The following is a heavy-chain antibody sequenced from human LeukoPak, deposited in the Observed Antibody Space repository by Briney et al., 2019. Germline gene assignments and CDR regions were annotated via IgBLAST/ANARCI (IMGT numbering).Heavy chain of an antibody. CDR1: DSSFRSHD. D-gene: IGHD3-3*01. Sequence: GGSLRLSCAAYDSSFRSHDMSWVRQISEKGLEWVSSIAADDASFYADSVRGRFTISRDKSQNILYLQMKSLRADDTAIYYCAKGPNFYSWRALDYWGQGSLVTVSS. J-gene: IGHJ4*02. V-gene: IGHV3-23*01. CDR3: AKGPNFYSWRALDY. CDR2: IAADDAS.